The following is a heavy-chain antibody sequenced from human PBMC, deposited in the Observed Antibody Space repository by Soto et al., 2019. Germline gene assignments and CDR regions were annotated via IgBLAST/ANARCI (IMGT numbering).Heavy chain of an antibody. Sequence: QVQLVQSGAEVKKPGSSVKVSCKASGGTFSSYAISWVRQAPGQGLEWMGGIIPIFGTANYAQKFQGRVTITADESTSTAYMELSSLRSEDTAVYYCATNYDSGYDYGYCYYGMDVWGQGTTVTVSS. V-gene: IGHV1-69*01. D-gene: IGHD5-12*01. J-gene: IGHJ6*02. CDR2: IIPIFGTA. CDR3: ATNYDSGYDYGYCYYGMDV. CDR1: GGTFSSYA.